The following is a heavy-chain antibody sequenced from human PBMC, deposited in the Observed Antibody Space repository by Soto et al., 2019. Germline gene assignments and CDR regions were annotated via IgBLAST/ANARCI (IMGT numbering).Heavy chain of an antibody. J-gene: IGHJ4*02. Sequence: QVQLVQSGAEVKKPGASVKVSCKASGYTFTNYDINWVRQATGQGLEWMGWMTPNRGNTGYAQKFQVRVTMTRDTSKNTAYMELSSLKAEDTDVDYCARNTYELGDVAYWGQGTLVTVSS. V-gene: IGHV1-8*01. CDR2: MTPNRGNT. CDR3: ARNTYELGDVAY. D-gene: IGHD7-27*01. CDR1: GYTFTNYD.